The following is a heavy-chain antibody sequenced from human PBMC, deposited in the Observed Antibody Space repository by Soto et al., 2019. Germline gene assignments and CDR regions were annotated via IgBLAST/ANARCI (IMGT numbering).Heavy chain of an antibody. D-gene: IGHD6-19*01. CDR3: AKDGPRIAVAGYFDY. V-gene: IGHV3-30*04. Sequence: GGSLRLSCAGSGFSFGSYEMHWVRQAPGKGLEWVTFTSYDGSINYYADSVKGRFTMSRDNSENTLYLQMNSLRAEDTAVYYCAKDGPRIAVAGYFDYWGQGTLVTVSS. J-gene: IGHJ4*02. CDR2: TSYDGSIN. CDR1: GFSFGSYE.